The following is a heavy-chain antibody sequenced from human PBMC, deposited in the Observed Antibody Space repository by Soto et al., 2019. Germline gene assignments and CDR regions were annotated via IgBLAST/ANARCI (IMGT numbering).Heavy chain of an antibody. D-gene: IGHD2-21*02. CDR1: GFTFSDYA. V-gene: IGHV3-30*18. CDR3: AKIRMVTAMFRMDV. J-gene: IGHJ6*02. CDR2: ISFDGSNT. Sequence: GGSLRLSCATSGFTFSDYAMHWVRQAPGQGLEWVAAISFDGSNTYYADSLTGRFTISRDPSKNTLYLDMNSLGPEDTAVYYCAKIRMVTAMFRMDVWGQGTTVTVSS.